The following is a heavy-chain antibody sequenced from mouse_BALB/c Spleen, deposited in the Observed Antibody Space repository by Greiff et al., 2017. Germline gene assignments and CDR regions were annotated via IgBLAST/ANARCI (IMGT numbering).Heavy chain of an antibody. CDR3: ARGGTGTIWFAY. J-gene: IGHJ3*01. CDR2: IYPGDGDT. CDR1: GYAFSSSW. D-gene: IGHD4-1*01. V-gene: IGHV1-82*01. Sequence: QVQLQQSGPELVKPGASVKISCKASGYAFSSSWMNWVKQRPGQGLEWIGRIYPGDGDTNYNGKFKGKATLTADKSSSTAYMQLSSLTSEDSAVYFCARGGTGTIWFAYWGQGTLVTVSA.